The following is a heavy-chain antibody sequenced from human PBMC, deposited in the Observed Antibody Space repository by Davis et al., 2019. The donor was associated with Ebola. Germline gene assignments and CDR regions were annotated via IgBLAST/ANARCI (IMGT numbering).Heavy chain of an antibody. V-gene: IGHV4-59*08. Sequence: PSETLSLTCTVSGGSISSYYWSWIRQPPGKGLEWIGYIYYSGSTNYNPSLKSRVTISVDTSKNQFSLKLSSVTAADTAVYYCARIICSSTSCYADYWGQGTLVTVSS. CDR1: GGSISSYY. D-gene: IGHD2-2*01. CDR2: IYYSGST. CDR3: ARIICSSTSCYADY. J-gene: IGHJ4*02.